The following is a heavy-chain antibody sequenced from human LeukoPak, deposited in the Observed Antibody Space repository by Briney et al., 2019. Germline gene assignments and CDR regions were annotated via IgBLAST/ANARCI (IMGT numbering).Heavy chain of an antibody. CDR3: AGGSGSYRAFDY. D-gene: IGHD3-10*01. CDR2: INHSGST. CDR1: GGSFSGYY. V-gene: IGHV4-34*01. Sequence: SETLSLTCAVYGGSFSGYYWSWIRQPPGKGLEWIGEINHSGSTNYNPSLKGRVTISVDTSKNQFSLKLSSVTAADTAVYYCAGGSGSYRAFDYWGQGTLVTVSS. J-gene: IGHJ4*02.